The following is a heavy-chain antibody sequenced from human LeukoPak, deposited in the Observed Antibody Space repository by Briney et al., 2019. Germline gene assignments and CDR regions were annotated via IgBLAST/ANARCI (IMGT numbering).Heavy chain of an antibody. CDR2: IHCGDSDT. Sequence: GESLKISCKASGYIFTNFWIGWVRLMPGKGLEWMGIIHCGDSDTRSAFQGHVTFSVEKSVTTAHLEWSSLQASDTAMYYCARCYGDYLYYYYGMDVWGQGTTVTVSS. CDR3: ARCYGDYLYYYYGMDV. J-gene: IGHJ6*02. V-gene: IGHV5-51*01. D-gene: IGHD4-17*01. CDR1: GYIFTNFW.